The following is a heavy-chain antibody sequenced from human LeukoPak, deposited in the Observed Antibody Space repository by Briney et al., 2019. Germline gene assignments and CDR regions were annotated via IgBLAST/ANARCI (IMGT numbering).Heavy chain of an antibody. Sequence: GRSLRLSCAASGFTFDDYAMHWVRQAPGKGLEWVSGISWNSGSIGYADSVKGRFTISRDNAKNSLYLQMNSLRAEDTALYYCAKDMADYYGSGSYQDYWGQGTLVTVSS. CDR3: AKDMADYYGSGSYQDY. D-gene: IGHD3-10*01. J-gene: IGHJ4*02. V-gene: IGHV3-9*01. CDR2: ISWNSGSI. CDR1: GFTFDDYA.